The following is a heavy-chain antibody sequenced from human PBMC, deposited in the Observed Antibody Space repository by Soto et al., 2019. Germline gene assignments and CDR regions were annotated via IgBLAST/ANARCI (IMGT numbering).Heavy chain of an antibody. CDR3: ARGTGLNDGSDL. CDR1: GYTFSNYG. V-gene: IGHV1-18*01. CDR2: VNGDSGNT. J-gene: IGHJ3*01. Sequence: QVHLVQSGGEVKKPGASVKISCQTSGYTFSNYGITWVRQALGQGLEWVGWVNGDSGNTNYAQNMEGRVTMTTDASTATADMELRNLRSDDTATYYCARGTGLNDGSDLWGQGTVVSVSS.